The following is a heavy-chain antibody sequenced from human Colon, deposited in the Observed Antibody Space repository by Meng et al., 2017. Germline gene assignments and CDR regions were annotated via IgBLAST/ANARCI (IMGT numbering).Heavy chain of an antibody. V-gene: IGHV4-4*02. CDR3: ARRNSNNWFDP. CDR2: IFHSGTG. Sequence: VQLQEAGPGLVKPSGTLSLTCAVSGASISGDNWWSWVRQTPGKGLEWLGEIFHSGTGNYNPSLKSRVTISVDKSKNQFSLRLSSVTAADTAVYYCARRNSNNWFDPWGQGILVTVSS. CDR1: GASISGDNW. D-gene: IGHD2/OR15-2a*01. J-gene: IGHJ5*02.